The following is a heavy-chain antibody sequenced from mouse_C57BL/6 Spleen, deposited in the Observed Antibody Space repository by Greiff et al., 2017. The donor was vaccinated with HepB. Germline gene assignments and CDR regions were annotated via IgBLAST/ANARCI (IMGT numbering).Heavy chain of an antibody. V-gene: IGHV1-64*01. CDR3: ARSGNYEGYAMDY. J-gene: IGHJ4*01. CDR1: GYTFTSYW. Sequence: VQLQQPGAELVKPGASVKLSCKASGYTFTSYWMHWVKQRPGQGLEWIGMIHPNSGSTNYNEKFKSKDTLTVDKSSSTAYMQLSSLTSEDSAVYYCARSGNYEGYAMDYWGQGTSVTVSS. D-gene: IGHD2-1*01. CDR2: IHPNSGST.